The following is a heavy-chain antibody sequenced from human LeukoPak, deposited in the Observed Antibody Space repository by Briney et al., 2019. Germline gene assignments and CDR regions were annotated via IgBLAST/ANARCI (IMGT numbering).Heavy chain of an antibody. CDR2: ISSSSTYI. D-gene: IGHD6-6*01. Sequence: GGSLRLSCAASGFTFSSYSMNWVRQAPGKGLEWVSSISSSSTYIYYADSVKGRFTISRDDAKNSLYLQMNSLRVEDTAVYYCARDLSSSSTAYLQHWGQGTLVTVSS. CDR1: GFTFSSYS. J-gene: IGHJ1*01. V-gene: IGHV3-21*01. CDR3: ARDLSSSSTAYLQH.